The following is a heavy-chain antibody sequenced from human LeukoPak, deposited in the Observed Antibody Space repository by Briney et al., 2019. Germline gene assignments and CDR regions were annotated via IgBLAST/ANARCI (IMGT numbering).Heavy chain of an antibody. J-gene: IGHJ6*02. V-gene: IGHV3-7*01. CDR3: ARDRIVVVPASLLDYYYYYGMDV. Sequence: PGGCLRLSCAASGFTLSSYWMGWVRQTPGKRLEWVANIKQDGSEKYYVDSVKGRFTISRDNAKNSLYLQMNSLRAEDTAVYYCARDRIVVVPASLLDYYYYYGMDVWGQGTTVTVSS. D-gene: IGHD2-2*01. CDR1: GFTLSSYW. CDR2: IKQDGSEK.